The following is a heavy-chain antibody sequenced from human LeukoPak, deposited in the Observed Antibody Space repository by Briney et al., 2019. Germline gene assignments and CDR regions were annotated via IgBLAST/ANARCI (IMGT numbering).Heavy chain of an antibody. CDR1: GGYITYGSYY. Sequence: SETLSLTCTVSGGYITYGSYYWTWIRQPAGKGLEWIGRIYTSGSTYYNPSLKSRVTISVDTSQNQFSLKLSSVTAADTAVYYCARVGSCSGGVCYAFDIWGQGTMVIVSS. V-gene: IGHV4-61*02. CDR3: ARVGSCSGGVCYAFDI. CDR2: IYTSGST. D-gene: IGHD2-15*01. J-gene: IGHJ3*02.